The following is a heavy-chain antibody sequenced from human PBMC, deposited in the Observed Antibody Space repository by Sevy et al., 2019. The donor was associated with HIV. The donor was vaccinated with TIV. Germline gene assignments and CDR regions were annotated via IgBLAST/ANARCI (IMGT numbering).Heavy chain of an antibody. D-gene: IGHD3-22*01. CDR1: GFTFSSDA. Sequence: GGSLRLSCAASGFTFSSDAMHWVRQAPGKGLEWVAVISYDGSNKYYADSAKGRFTISRDNSKNTLYLQMNSLRAEDTAVYYCARSITTIVVVIDAFDIWGQGTMVTVSS. CDR3: ARSITTIVVVIDAFDI. CDR2: ISYDGSNK. V-gene: IGHV3-30-3*01. J-gene: IGHJ3*02.